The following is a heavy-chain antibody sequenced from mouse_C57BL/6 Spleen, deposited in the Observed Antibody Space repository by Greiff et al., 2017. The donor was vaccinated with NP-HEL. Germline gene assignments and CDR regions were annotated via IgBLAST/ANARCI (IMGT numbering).Heavy chain of an antibody. D-gene: IGHD1-1*01. CDR2: INYDGSST. J-gene: IGHJ1*03. V-gene: IGHV5-16*01. CDR3: ARDGYYGSSDWYFDV. Sequence: EVQLVESEGGLVQPGSSMKLSCTASGFTFSDYYMAWVRQVPEKGLEWVANINYDGSSTYYLDSLKSRFIISRDNAKNILYLQMSSLKSEDTATYYCARDGYYGSSDWYFDVWGTGTTVTVSS. CDR1: GFTFSDYY.